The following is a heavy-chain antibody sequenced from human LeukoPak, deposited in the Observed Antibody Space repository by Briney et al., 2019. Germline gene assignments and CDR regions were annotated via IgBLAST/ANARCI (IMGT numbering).Heavy chain of an antibody. Sequence: GGSLRLSCAASGFTFSNYAMSWVRQAPGKGLEWVSVISGSGGSTYCADSVKGRFTISRDNSKNTLYVQMNSLRAEDTAVYYCARGGKRAVAGTRSPQYFQHWGQGTLVTASS. J-gene: IGHJ1*01. V-gene: IGHV3-23*01. CDR3: ARGGKRAVAGTRSPQYFQH. CDR2: ISGSGGST. D-gene: IGHD6-19*01. CDR1: GFTFSNYA.